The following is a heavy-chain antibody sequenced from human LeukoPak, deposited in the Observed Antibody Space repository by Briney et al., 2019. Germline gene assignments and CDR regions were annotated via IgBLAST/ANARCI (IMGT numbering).Heavy chain of an antibody. J-gene: IGHJ4*02. Sequence: GGSLRLSCAASGFTFSSYGTHWVRQAPGKGLEWVAVISYDGSNKYYADSVKGRFTISRDNSKNTLYLQMNSLRAEDTAVYYCANADSDGHFDYWGQGTLVTVSS. CDR1: GFTFSSYG. CDR3: ANADSDGHFDY. V-gene: IGHV3-30*18. CDR2: ISYDGSNK. D-gene: IGHD2-15*01.